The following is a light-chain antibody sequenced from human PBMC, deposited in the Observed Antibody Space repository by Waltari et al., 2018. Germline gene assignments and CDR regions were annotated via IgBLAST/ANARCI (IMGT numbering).Light chain of an antibody. V-gene: IGLV3-25*03. Sequence: SYELTQPPSVSVSPGQTARITCSGDALPKQHAYWYQQKPGQAPVLVIYEDNERPSGSPERFFGSSSGTTVTLTISGVQAEDGADYYCQSADSSGTNVVFGGGTKLTV. J-gene: IGLJ2*01. CDR2: EDN. CDR3: QSADSSGTNVV. CDR1: ALPKQH.